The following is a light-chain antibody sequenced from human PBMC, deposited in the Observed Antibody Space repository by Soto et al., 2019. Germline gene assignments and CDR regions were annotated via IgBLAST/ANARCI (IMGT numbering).Light chain of an antibody. CDR2: DVS. J-gene: IGLJ1*01. Sequence: QSALTQPASVSGSPGQSITISCTGTSSDVGGYNYVSWYQQYPGKAPKLMIYDVSNRPSGVSNRFSGSKSGNTASLTISGLQAEDEADCYCSSFTRSSTPYVFGTGTKLTVL. CDR3: SSFTRSSTPYV. CDR1: SSDVGGYNY. V-gene: IGLV2-14*03.